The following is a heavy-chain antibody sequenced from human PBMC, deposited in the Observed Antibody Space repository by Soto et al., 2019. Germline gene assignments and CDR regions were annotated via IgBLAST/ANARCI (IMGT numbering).Heavy chain of an antibody. J-gene: IGHJ4*02. D-gene: IGHD5-12*01. CDR3: AHIDPEIVTVGGHGGFDY. CDR2: IYWDDDK. Sequence: QITLKESGPTLVRPPQTLTLTCTFSGFSLTSGVGVGWIRHPPGKALEWLPLIYWDDDKRYSPSLKNRLTITKDTSKNQVVLTMTNVGPVDTATYFCAHIDPEIVTVGGHGGFDYWGQGTLVTVSS. CDR1: GFSLTSGVG. V-gene: IGHV2-5*02.